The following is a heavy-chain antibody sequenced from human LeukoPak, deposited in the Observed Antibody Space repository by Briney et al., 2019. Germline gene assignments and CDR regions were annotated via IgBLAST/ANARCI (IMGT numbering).Heavy chain of an antibody. CDR1: TXXXXA. D-gene: IGHD3-10*01. CDR3: ARPRFPYYRLSGADYQYMDV. Sequence: TXXXXAINWVRQAPGQGLEWMGGIIPIFGKTNHAQKFQRRVMITADKSTSTAYMELSSLRSEDTAVYYCARPRFPYYRLSGADYQYMDVWGKGTTVTVSS. J-gene: IGHJ6*03. V-gene: IGHV1-69*06. CDR2: IIPIFGKT.